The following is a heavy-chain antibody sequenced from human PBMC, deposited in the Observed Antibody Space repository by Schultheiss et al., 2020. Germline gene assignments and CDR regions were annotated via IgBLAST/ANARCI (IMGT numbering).Heavy chain of an antibody. J-gene: IGHJ6*02. CDR3: ASWGYCSGGSCYGRVVYYYGMDV. D-gene: IGHD2-15*01. V-gene: IGHV1-8*01. CDR1: GYTFTSYD. CDR2: MNPNSGNT. Sequence: ASVKVSCKASGYTFTSYDINWVRQATGQGLEWMGWMNPNSGNTGYAQKFQGRVTMTRDTSISTAYMELSRLRSDDTAVYYCASWGYCSGGSCYGRVVYYYGMDVWGQGTTVNVSS.